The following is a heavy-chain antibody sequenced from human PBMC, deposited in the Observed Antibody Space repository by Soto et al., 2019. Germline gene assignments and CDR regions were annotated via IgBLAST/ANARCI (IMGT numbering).Heavy chain of an antibody. CDR1: GFSFGSYE. D-gene: IGHD6-19*01. J-gene: IGHJ6*02. CDR3: VRDSQTQWLVLPNVSGMDV. V-gene: IGHV3-30*04. Sequence: QEQLVESGGGVVQPGRSLTLSCAGSGFSFGSYEMHWVRQAPGKGLEWVTFTSYDGSINYYADSVKGRFTMSRDNSKNLLYLQMNSLRTEDTAVYYCVRDSQTQWLVLPNVSGMDVWGQGTTVTVSS. CDR2: TSYDGSIN.